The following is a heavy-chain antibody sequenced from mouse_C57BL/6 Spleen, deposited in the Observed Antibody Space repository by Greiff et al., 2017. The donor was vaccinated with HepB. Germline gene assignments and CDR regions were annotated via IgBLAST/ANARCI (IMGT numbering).Heavy chain of an antibody. Sequence: QVQLKESGAELVKPGASVKISCKASGYAFSSYWMNWVKQRPGKGLEWIGQIYPGDGDTNYNGKFKGKATLTADKSSSTAYMQLSSLTSEDSAVYFCLYGSSSWFAYWGQGTLVTVSA. D-gene: IGHD1-1*01. CDR1: GYAFSSYW. CDR2: IYPGDGDT. V-gene: IGHV1-80*01. J-gene: IGHJ3*01. CDR3: LYGSSSWFAY.